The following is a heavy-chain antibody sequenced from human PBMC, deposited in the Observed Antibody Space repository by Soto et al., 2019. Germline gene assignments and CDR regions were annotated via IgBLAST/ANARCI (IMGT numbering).Heavy chain of an antibody. V-gene: IGHV3-11*01. CDR2: ISSSASTI. CDR3: ARDVGVLGMATMSFDY. D-gene: IGHD5-12*01. CDR1: GFTFSDYY. Sequence: QVQLVESGGGLVKPGGSLRLSCAASGFTFSDYYMSWIRQAPGKGLEWVSYISSSASTIYYADCVKGRFTISRDNAKNSLYRQMNSVRAEDTAVYYCARDVGVLGMATMSFDYWGQGTLVTVSS. J-gene: IGHJ4*02.